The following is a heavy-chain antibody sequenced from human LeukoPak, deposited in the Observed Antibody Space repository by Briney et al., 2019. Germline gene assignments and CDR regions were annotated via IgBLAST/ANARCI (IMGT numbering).Heavy chain of an antibody. D-gene: IGHD6-19*01. CDR3: ARQGIAVAANWFDP. Sequence: PSETLSLTCSVSDGSINSYYWSWIRQPPGKGLEWLGYVYYSGSTNYNPSLKSRVTISVDTSKNQFSLKLSSVTAADTAAFYCARQGIAVAANWFDPWGQGTLVTVSS. CDR1: DGSINSYY. J-gene: IGHJ5*02. V-gene: IGHV4-59*08. CDR2: VYYSGST.